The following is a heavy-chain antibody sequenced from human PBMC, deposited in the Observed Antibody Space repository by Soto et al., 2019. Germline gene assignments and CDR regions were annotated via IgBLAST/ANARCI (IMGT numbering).Heavy chain of an antibody. V-gene: IGHV1-2*04. CDR3: ARDSYDYYGSGSYRPLGRYYYYGMDV. CDR1: GYTFTGYY. Sequence: ASVKVSCKASGYTFTGYYMHWVRQAPGQGLEWMGWINPNSGGTNYAQKFQGWVTMTRDTSISTAYMELSRLRSDDTTVYYCARDSYDYYGSGSYRPLGRYYYYGMDVWGQGTTVTVSS. CDR2: INPNSGGT. J-gene: IGHJ6*02. D-gene: IGHD3-10*01.